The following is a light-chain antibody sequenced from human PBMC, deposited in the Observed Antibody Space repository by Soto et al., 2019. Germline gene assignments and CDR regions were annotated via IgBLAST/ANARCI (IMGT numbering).Light chain of an antibody. Sequence: EIVMTQSPATLSVSPGGRVTLSCRASQSVGSNLAWYQQKPGQAPRLLIYAASARSTGIPARFSGSGSGTGFTLNISSLQSEDFALYYCQHYNNWPPEYTFGQGTKLEIK. CDR3: QHYNNWPPEYT. V-gene: IGKV3-15*01. CDR1: QSVGSN. CDR2: AAS. J-gene: IGKJ2*01.